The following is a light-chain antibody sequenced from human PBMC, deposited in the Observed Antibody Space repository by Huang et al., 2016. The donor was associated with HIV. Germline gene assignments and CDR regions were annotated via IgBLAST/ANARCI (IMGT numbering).Light chain of an antibody. J-gene: IGKJ2*01. CDR3: LQDYDYPRT. Sequence: AIQMTQSPSSLSASVGDRVTITCRASLGIRSDVLWYQQKPGKAPKLLIYSASTLQSGVPSRFSGSGSGTHFTLTISSLQPEDFATYYCLQDYDYPRTFGQGTKLEIK. CDR2: SAS. V-gene: IGKV1-6*01. CDR1: LGIRSD.